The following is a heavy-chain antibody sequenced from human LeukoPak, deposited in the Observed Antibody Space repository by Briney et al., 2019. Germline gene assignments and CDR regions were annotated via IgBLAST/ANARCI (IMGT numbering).Heavy chain of an antibody. D-gene: IGHD3-16*01. V-gene: IGHV4-39*01. CDR2: IFWNGKT. Sequence: PSETLSPTCTVSGGTISIGSNYWGWIRQSPRTGLEWIANIFWNGKTYYNPSLRSRVTMSLDTSKSQFSLKLSSAIASDSAVYYCARSFGAATGSLDFWGQGVLVTVSS. J-gene: IGHJ4*02. CDR3: ARSFGAATGSLDF. CDR1: GGTISIGSNY.